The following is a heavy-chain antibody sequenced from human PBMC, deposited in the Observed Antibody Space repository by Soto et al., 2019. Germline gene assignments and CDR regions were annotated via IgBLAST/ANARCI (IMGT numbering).Heavy chain of an antibody. CDR2: ISTYNGNS. J-gene: IGHJ5*02. Sequence: GASVKVSCKASGYPFTTYAFSWVRQAPGQGLEWMGWISTYNGNSNYAQKFQGRVTMTTDTSTSTAYMELRSLRSDDTAVYYCARDLGIGVTNWFDPWGQGTRVTVSS. CDR1: GYPFTTYA. D-gene: IGHD3-10*01. V-gene: IGHV1-18*01. CDR3: ARDLGIGVTNWFDP.